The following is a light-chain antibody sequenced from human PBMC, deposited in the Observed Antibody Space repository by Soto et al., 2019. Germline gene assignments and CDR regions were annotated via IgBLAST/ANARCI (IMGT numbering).Light chain of an antibody. CDR1: TSNLGSNS. Sequence: QPVLTQSPSASGTPGQRITISCSGSTSNLGSNSVNWYQQLPGTAPKVVIYGNNQRPSGVPDRFSGSKSGTSASLAISGLQSEDEADYYCAAWDDSLNGMLFGGGTKVTVL. CDR3: AAWDDSLNGML. J-gene: IGLJ2*01. CDR2: GNN. V-gene: IGLV1-44*01.